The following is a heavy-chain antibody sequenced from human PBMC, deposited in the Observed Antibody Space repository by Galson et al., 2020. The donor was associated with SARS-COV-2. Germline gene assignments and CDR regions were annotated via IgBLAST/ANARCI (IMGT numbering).Heavy chain of an antibody. CDR1: GFNFRSYA. J-gene: IGHJ6*02. V-gene: IGHV3-30*04. Sequence: GGSLRLSCAASGFNFRSYAMHWVRHAPGKGLEWVAVISIGGTNKYYAYSVKGRFSISRDNNEKPLYLQMNSLKSEDTAVYQCAIIIGTTRACVTRDLWSQGTTGTVSS. D-gene: IGHD1-7*01. CDR2: ISIGGTNK. CDR3: AIIIGTTRACVTRDL.